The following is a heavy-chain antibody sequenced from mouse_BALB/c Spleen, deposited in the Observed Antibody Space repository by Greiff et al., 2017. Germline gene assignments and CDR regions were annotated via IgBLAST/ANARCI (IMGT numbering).Heavy chain of an antibody. V-gene: IGHV1S137*01. Sequence: VQLVESGAELVRPGVSVKISCKGSGYTFTDYAMHWVKQSHAKSLEWIGVISTYYGDASYNQKFKGKATMTVDKSSSTAYMELARLTSEDSAIYYCARRGGNYGYFDYWGQGTTLTVSS. CDR3: ARRGGNYGYFDY. J-gene: IGHJ2*01. CDR1: GYTFTDYA. CDR2: ISTYYGDA. D-gene: IGHD2-1*01.